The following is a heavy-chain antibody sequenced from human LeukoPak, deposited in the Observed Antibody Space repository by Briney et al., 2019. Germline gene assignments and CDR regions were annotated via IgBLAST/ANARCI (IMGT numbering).Heavy chain of an antibody. V-gene: IGHV6-1*01. Sequence: LSQTLSLTCAISGDSVSGSPAVWNWLRQSPSRGLEWLGRAYYRSKWYIDYAVSVKGLITITPDASKNQFSLQLNSVTPEDTAVYYCARGAVRGGTNFDYWGQGTLVTVSS. D-gene: IGHD3-10*01. J-gene: IGHJ4*02. CDR2: AYYRSKWYI. CDR1: GDSVSGSPAV. CDR3: ARGAVRGGTNFDY.